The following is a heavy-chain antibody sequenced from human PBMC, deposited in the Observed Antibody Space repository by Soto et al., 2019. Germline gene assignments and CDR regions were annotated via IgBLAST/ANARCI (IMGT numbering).Heavy chain of an antibody. Sequence: PSETLSLTCTVSGDSVTSGSYYWSWIRQPPGKGLEFIGYIFHNGNTNYKPSLKSRVTMLLDTSKNQFSLRLTSVTAADTAVYYCLGGRFYYGMDVWGQGTTVTVSS. CDR3: LGGRFYYGMDV. CDR1: GDSVTSGSYY. D-gene: IGHD3-16*01. CDR2: IFHNGNT. J-gene: IGHJ6*02. V-gene: IGHV4-61*01.